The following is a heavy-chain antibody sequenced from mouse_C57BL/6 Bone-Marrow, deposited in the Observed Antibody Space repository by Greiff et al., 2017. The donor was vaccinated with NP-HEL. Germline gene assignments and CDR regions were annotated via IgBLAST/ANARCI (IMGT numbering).Heavy chain of an antibody. CDR3: ARSYYGNYGFAY. V-gene: IGHV1-19*01. J-gene: IGHJ3*01. D-gene: IGHD2-10*01. Sequence: EVQLQQSGPVLVKPGASVKMSCKASGYTFTDYYMNWVKQSHGKSLEWIGVINPYNGGTSYNQKFKGKATLTVDKSSSTAYMELNSLTSEDSAVYYCARSYYGNYGFAYWGQGTLVTVSA. CDR1: GYTFTDYY. CDR2: INPYNGGT.